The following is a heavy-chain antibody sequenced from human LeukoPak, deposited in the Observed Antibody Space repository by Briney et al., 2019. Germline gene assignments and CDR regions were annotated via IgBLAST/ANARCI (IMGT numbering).Heavy chain of an antibody. V-gene: IGHV3-9*01. Sequence: GGSLRLSCAASGFTVSSNYMSWVRQAPGKGLEWVSGISWNSGSIGYADSVKGRFTISRDNAKNSLYLQMNSLRAEDTALYYCAKDSHIRYFDWLLSPLDYWGQGTLVTVSS. CDR1: GFTVSSNY. J-gene: IGHJ4*02. CDR3: AKDSHIRYFDWLLSPLDY. CDR2: ISWNSGSI. D-gene: IGHD3-9*01.